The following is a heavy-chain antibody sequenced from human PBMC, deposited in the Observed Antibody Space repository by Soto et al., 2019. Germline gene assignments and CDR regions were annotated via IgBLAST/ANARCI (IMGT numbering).Heavy chain of an antibody. CDR2: IRSKGYGGTT. V-gene: IGHV3-49*03. CDR3: ARVGSASLMVVVIADH. Sequence: GGSLRLSCTTSGFTFGDYAMSWFRQAPGKGLEWVGFIRSKGYGGTTQYAASVKGRFTISRDDSESIAYLQMDSLKTEDTALYYCARVGSASLMVVVIADHWGQGTQVTVSS. J-gene: IGHJ4*02. CDR1: GFTFGDYA. D-gene: IGHD3-22*01.